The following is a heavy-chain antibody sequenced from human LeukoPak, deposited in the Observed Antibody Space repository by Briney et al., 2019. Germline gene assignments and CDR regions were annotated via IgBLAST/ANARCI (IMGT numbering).Heavy chain of an antibody. J-gene: IGHJ6*03. CDR3: ARGRTGYQLLPTKKNYSYYYVDV. D-gene: IGHD2-2*01. Sequence: PSETLSLTCAVYGGSFSGYYWSWIRQPPGKGLEWIGEINHSGSTNYHPSLKSRVTISVDTSKNQFSLKLSSVTAADTAMYFCARGRTGYQLLPTKKNYSYYYVDVWGKGTSVTVSS. CDR2: INHSGST. CDR1: GGSFSGYY. V-gene: IGHV4-34*01.